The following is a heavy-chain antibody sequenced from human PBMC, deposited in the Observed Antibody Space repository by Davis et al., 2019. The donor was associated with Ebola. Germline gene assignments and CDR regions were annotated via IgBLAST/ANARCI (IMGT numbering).Heavy chain of an antibody. CDR2: ISYDGNNK. J-gene: IGHJ4*02. CDR1: GFTFRSYA. V-gene: IGHV3-30-3*01. D-gene: IGHD6-19*01. Sequence: GESLKISCAASGFTFRSYAMHWVRQAPGKGLEWVAVISYDGNNKYYADSVKGRFTISRDNSKNTLYLQMNSLRAEDTAVYYCVRGRAWYSSGWDEDYLDYWGQGTLVTVSS. CDR3: VRGRAWYSSGWDEDYLDY.